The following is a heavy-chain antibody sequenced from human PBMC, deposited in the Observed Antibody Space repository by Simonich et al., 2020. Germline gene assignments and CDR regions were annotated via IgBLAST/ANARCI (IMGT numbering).Heavy chain of an antibody. Sequence: QVQLVQSGAEVKKPGASVKVSCKASGYTFTGYYMHWVRQAPGQGLEWMGWINPNSGGKNNAQNVQGRVTMTRDTSISTAYMELSRLRSDDTAVYYCARVRFEAFDIWGQGTMVTVSS. V-gene: IGHV1-2*02. CDR1: GYTFTGYY. J-gene: IGHJ3*02. CDR3: ARVRFEAFDI. CDR2: INPNSGGK.